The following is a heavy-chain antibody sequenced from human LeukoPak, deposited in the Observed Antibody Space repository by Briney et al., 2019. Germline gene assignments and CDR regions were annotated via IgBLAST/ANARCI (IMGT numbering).Heavy chain of an antibody. CDR2: INSDGSST. CDR1: GFTFSSYW. D-gene: IGHD3-22*01. V-gene: IGHV3-74*01. Sequence: GGPLRLSCAASGFTFSSYWMHWVRQAPGKGLVWVSRINSDGSSTSYADSVKGRFTISRDNAKNTLYLQMNSLRAEDTAVYYCARENLGRYYDSSGYFDYWGQGTLVTVSS. CDR3: ARENLGRYYDSSGYFDY. J-gene: IGHJ4*02.